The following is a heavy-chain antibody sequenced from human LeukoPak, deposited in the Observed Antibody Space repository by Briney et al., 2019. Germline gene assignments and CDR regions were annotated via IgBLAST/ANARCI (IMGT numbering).Heavy chain of an antibody. J-gene: IGHJ6*02. CDR1: GYTFTSYG. V-gene: IGHV1-18*01. D-gene: IGHD2-15*01. CDR3: ARSTRYCSGGSCSRYGMGV. Sequence: ASVKVSCKASGYTFTSYGISWVRQAPGQGLEWMGWISAYNGNTNYAQKLQGRVTMTRNTSISTAYMELSSLRSEDTAVYYCARSTRYCSGGSCSRYGMGVWGQGTTVTVSS. CDR2: ISAYNGNT.